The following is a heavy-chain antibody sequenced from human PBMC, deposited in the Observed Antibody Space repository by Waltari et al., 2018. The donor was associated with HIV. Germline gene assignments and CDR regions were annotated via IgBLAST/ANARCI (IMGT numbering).Heavy chain of an antibody. Sequence: QVQLQASGPGLVKPSQTLSLTCTVSGGSISRGDYYWSWIRQPPGKGLEWIGYMYYSGSTYSNPSLKSRVTISVDTSKNQFSLKLSSVTAADTAVYYCARVKIVGNWFDPWGQGTLVTVSS. CDR1: GGSISRGDYY. CDR3: ARVKIVGNWFDP. D-gene: IGHD1-26*01. V-gene: IGHV4-30-4*01. J-gene: IGHJ5*02. CDR2: MYYSGST.